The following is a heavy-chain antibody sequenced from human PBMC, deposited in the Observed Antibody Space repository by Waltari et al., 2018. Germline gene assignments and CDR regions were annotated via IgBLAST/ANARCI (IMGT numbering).Heavy chain of an antibody. V-gene: IGHV3-21*01. CDR3: ARDTAMVPDAFDI. D-gene: IGHD5-18*01. CDR1: GFTFSSYS. J-gene: IGHJ3*02. Sequence: EVQLVESGGGLVKPGGSLRLSCAASGFTFSSYSMNWVRQAPGKGLEWFSSISSSSSYIYYADAVKGRFTISRDNAKNSLYLQMNSLRAEDTAVYYCARDTAMVPDAFDIWGQGTMVTVSS. CDR2: ISSSSSYI.